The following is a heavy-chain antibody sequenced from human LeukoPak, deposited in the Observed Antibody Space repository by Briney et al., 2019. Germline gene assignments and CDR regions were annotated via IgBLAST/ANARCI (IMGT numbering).Heavy chain of an antibody. V-gene: IGHV4-59*08. Sequence: SETLSLTCTVSGGSISSYYWSWIRQPPGKGLEWIGYIYYSGSTNYNPSLKSRVTISVDTSKNQFSLKLSPVTAADTAVYYCARSIAAAGIDYWGQGTLVTVSS. CDR1: GGSISSYY. D-gene: IGHD6-13*01. J-gene: IGHJ4*02. CDR2: IYYSGST. CDR3: ARSIAAAGIDY.